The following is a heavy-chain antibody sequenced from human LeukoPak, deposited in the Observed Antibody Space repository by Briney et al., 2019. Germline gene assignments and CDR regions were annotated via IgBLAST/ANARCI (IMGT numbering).Heavy chain of an antibody. Sequence: PSETLSLTCTVSGYSISSGYYWGWIRQPPGKGLEWIGSIHYSARIYYNPSLKSRLTISPDTSKNQFSLKLTSVTAADTAVYYCTREVRSAWASFDPWGQGTLVIVSS. CDR3: TREVRSAWASFDP. CDR2: IHYSARI. CDR1: GYSISSGYY. J-gene: IGHJ5*02. V-gene: IGHV4-38-2*02. D-gene: IGHD1-26*01.